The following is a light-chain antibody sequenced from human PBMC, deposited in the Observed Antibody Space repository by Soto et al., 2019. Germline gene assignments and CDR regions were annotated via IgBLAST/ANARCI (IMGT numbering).Light chain of an antibody. Sequence: EIVMTQSPATLSVSPGERATLSCRASQSVRINLAWYQQKPGQAPRLLIYGASTRATGIPARFSGSGSGTEFTLTISRLQSEDFAVYYCQHYNNWPPWTFGQGTKVEIK. CDR1: QSVRIN. J-gene: IGKJ1*01. CDR2: GAS. CDR3: QHYNNWPPWT. V-gene: IGKV3-15*01.